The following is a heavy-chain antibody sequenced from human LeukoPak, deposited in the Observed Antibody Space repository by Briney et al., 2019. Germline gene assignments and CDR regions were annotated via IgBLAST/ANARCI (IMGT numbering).Heavy chain of an antibody. V-gene: IGHV1-69*01. Sequence: SVKVSCKASGGTFSSYAISWVRQAPGQGLEWMGGIIPIFGTANYAQKFQGRVTITPDESTSTACMELSSLRSEDTAVYYCATQMATIPPNFDYWGQGTLVTVSS. CDR2: IIPIFGTA. D-gene: IGHD5-24*01. CDR1: GGTFSSYA. CDR3: ATQMATIPPNFDY. J-gene: IGHJ4*02.